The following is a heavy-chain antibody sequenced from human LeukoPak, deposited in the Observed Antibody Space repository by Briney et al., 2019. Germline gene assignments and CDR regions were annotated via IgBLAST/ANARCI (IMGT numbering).Heavy chain of an antibody. Sequence: PSETLSLTCAVYGGSFSGYYWSWIRQPPGKGLEWIGEINHSGSTNYNPSLKSRVTISVDTSKNQFSLKLSSVTAADTAVYYCARRFYYYMDVWGQGTTVTVSS. CDR3: ARRFYYYMDV. V-gene: IGHV4-34*01. CDR1: GGSFSGYY. CDR2: INHSGST. J-gene: IGHJ6*03.